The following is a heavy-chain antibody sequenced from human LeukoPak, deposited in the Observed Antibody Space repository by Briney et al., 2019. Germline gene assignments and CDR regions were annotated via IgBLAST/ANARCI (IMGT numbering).Heavy chain of an antibody. CDR2: INTSGST. D-gene: IGHD4-17*01. Sequence: SETLSLTCTVSSGSFSSGSHYWSWVRQPAGKGLEWIGRINTSGSTSYNPSLKSRVTISVDMSKNQFSLKLSSVTAADTAVYYCATVTGDCCDYWGQGTLVTVSS. CDR1: SGSFSSGSHY. CDR3: ATVTGDCCDY. V-gene: IGHV4-61*02. J-gene: IGHJ4*02.